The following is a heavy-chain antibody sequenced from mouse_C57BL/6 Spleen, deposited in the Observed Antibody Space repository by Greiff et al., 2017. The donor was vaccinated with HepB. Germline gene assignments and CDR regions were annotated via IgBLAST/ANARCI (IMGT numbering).Heavy chain of an antibody. CDR1: GFTFSDFY. CDR3: AREGPGYAMDY. Sequence: EVKLVESGGGLVQSGRSLRLSCATSGFTFSDFYMEWVRQAPGKGLEWIAASRNKANDYTTEYSASVKGRFIVSRDTSQSILYLQMNALRAEDTAIYYCAREGPGYAMDYWGQGTSVTVSS. J-gene: IGHJ4*01. V-gene: IGHV7-1*01. CDR2: SRNKANDYTT.